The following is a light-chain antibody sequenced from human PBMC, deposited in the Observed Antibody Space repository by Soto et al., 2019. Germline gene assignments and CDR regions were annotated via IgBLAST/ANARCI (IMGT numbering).Light chain of an antibody. Sequence: QSVLTQPASVSGSPGQSITISCTGTSGDIGGYNYVSWYQQHPGKAPKLLISEVTNRPSGVSNRFSGSKSGNTASLTISGRQAEDEADYYCSSYTTNITPVVFGGGTKLTVL. V-gene: IGLV2-14*01. CDR2: EVT. CDR1: SGDIGGYNY. J-gene: IGLJ2*01. CDR3: SSYTTNITPVV.